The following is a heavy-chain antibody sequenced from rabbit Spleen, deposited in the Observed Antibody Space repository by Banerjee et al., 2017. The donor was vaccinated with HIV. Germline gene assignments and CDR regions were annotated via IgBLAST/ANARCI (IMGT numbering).Heavy chain of an antibody. D-gene: IGHD5-1*01. CDR2: INAATAKP. Sequence: QEQLEESGGGLGKPEGSLTLTCKASGFSFSDRDVMCWVRQAPGKGLEWIACINAATAKPVYATWAKGRFTISRTSSTTVTLQMTSLTVADTATYFCARDLVAAIGWNFNLWGQGTLVTVS. V-gene: IGHV1S45*01. CDR3: ARDLVAAIGWNFNL. J-gene: IGHJ4*01. CDR1: GFSFSDRDV.